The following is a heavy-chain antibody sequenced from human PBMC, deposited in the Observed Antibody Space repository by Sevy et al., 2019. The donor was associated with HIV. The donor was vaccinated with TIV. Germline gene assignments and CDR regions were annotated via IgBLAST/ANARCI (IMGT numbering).Heavy chain of an antibody. CDR2: IYYSGST. CDR1: GGSISSYY. V-gene: IGHV4-59*01. Sequence: SETPSLTCTVSGGSISSYYWSWIRQPPGKGLEWIGYIYYSGSTNYNPSLKSRVTISVDTSKNQFPLKLSSVTAADTAVYYCARDLSGSYGDAFDIWGQGTMVTVSS. CDR3: ARDLSGSYGDAFDI. D-gene: IGHD1-26*01. J-gene: IGHJ3*02.